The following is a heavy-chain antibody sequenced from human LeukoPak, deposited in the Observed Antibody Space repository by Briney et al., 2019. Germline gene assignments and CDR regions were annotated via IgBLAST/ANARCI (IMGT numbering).Heavy chain of an antibody. CDR3: AREVYYYDSHNWFDP. J-gene: IGHJ5*02. CDR2: IYYSGSN. Sequence: SETLSLTCTVSGGSISSYYWSWIRQPPGKGPEWIGYIYYSGSNNYNPSLESRVTISVDTSKNQFSLKLSSVTAADTAVYYCAREVYYYDSHNWFDPWGQGTLVTVSS. CDR1: GGSISSYY. V-gene: IGHV4-59*01. D-gene: IGHD3-22*01.